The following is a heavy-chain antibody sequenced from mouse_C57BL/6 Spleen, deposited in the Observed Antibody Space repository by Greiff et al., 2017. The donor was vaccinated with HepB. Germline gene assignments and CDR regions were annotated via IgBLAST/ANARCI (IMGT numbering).Heavy chain of an antibody. CDR2: IYPGDGDT. J-gene: IGHJ2*01. V-gene: IGHV1-82*01. CDR3: ARPPHYYGSSRDYFDY. Sequence: QVQLKESGPELVKPGASVKISCKASGYAFSSSWMNWVKQRPGKGLEWIGRIYPGDGDTNYNGKFKGKATLTADKSSSTAYMQLSSLTSEDSAVYFCARPPHYYGSSRDYFDYWGQGTTLTVSS. D-gene: IGHD1-1*01. CDR1: GYAFSSSW.